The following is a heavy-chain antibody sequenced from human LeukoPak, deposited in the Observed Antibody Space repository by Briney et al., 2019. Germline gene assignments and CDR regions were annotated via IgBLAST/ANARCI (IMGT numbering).Heavy chain of an antibody. CDR3: ASRDGYKDY. V-gene: IGHV3-30-3*01. Sequence: GGSLRLSCAASGFTFSSYAMHWVRQAPGKGLEWVAVISYDGSNKYYADSVKGRFTIFRDNSKNTLYLQMNSLRAEDTAVYYCASRDGYKDYWGQGTLVTVSS. CDR2: ISYDGSNK. CDR1: GFTFSSYA. D-gene: IGHD5-24*01. J-gene: IGHJ4*02.